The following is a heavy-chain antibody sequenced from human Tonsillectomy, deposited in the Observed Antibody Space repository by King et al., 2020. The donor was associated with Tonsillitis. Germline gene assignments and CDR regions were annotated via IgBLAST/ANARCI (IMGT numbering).Heavy chain of an antibody. Sequence: VQLVESGGGLVQPGGSLRLSCAASGFTVSSNYMSWVRQAPGKGLEWVSVIYSDAGTYYAESVKGRFTISRQNSKNTLYLQMSSLRAEDTAMYYCAMISRSSSPYYYYAMDVWGQGTKVTVSS. D-gene: IGHD2-2*01. CDR2: IYSDAGT. CDR3: AMISRSSSPYYYYAMDV. CDR1: GFTVSSNY. J-gene: IGHJ6*02. V-gene: IGHV3-53*04.